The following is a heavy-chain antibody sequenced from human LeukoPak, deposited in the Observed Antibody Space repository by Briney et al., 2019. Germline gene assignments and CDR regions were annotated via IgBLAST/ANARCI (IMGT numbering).Heavy chain of an antibody. D-gene: IGHD5-12*01. J-gene: IGHJ6*03. Sequence: KPSETLSLTCTVSGGSISSGGYYWSWIRQHPGKGLEWIGYIYYSGSTYYNPSLKSRVTISVDTSKNQFSLKLSSVTAADTAVYYCARAATGWLRLTYYYYMDVWGKGTTVTVSS. CDR1: GGSISSGGYY. CDR3: ARAATGWLRLTYYYYMDV. CDR2: IYYSGST. V-gene: IGHV4-31*03.